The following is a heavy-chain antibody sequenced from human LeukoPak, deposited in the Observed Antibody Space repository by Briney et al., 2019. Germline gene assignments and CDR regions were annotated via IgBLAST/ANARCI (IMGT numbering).Heavy chain of an antibody. D-gene: IGHD6-19*01. Sequence: GGSLRLSCAASGFTFSSYAMHWVRQAPGKGLEWVAVISYDGSNKYYADSVKGRFTISRDNPKNTLYLQMNSLRAEDTAVYYCARDAQLSSGWYEIDYWGQGTLVTVSS. V-gene: IGHV3-30-3*01. CDR2: ISYDGSNK. CDR3: ARDAQLSSGWYEIDY. J-gene: IGHJ4*02. CDR1: GFTFSSYA.